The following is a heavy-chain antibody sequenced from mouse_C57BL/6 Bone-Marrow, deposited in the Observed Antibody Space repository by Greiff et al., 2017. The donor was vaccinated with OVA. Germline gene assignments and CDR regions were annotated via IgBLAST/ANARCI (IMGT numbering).Heavy chain of an antibody. CDR2: INYDGSST. D-gene: IGHD1-1*01. J-gene: IGHJ1*03. V-gene: IGHV5-16*01. CDR3: ARGGRYYGDWYFDV. Sequence: EVNVVESEGGLVQPGSSMKLSCTASGFTFSDYYMAWVRQVPEKGLEWVANINYDGSSTYYLDSLKSRFIISRDNAKNILYLQMSSLKSEDTATYYCARGGRYYGDWYFDVWGTGTTVTVSS. CDR1: GFTFSDYY.